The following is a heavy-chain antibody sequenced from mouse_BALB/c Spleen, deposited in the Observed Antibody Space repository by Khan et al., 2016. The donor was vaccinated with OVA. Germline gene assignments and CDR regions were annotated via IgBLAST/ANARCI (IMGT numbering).Heavy chain of an antibody. CDR3: ARAGRWFDY. J-gene: IGHJ3*01. D-gene: IGHD3-3*01. Sequence: EVQLQESGPGLVKPSQSLSLTCSVTGYSITSGYYWNWIRQFPGNKLEWMGYITSGGSFNYNPSLKNRISITRDTSNNQFFLKLNSVTPEDTATYYCARAGRWFDYWGQGTQVTVSA. CDR1: GYSITSGYY. CDR2: ITSGGSF. V-gene: IGHV3-6*02.